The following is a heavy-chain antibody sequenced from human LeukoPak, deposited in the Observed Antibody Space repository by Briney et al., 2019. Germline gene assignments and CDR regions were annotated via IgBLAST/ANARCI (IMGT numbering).Heavy chain of an antibody. CDR3: ARKSTWALDY. D-gene: IGHD1-26*01. J-gene: IGHJ4*02. CDR1: GLTFSNYA. V-gene: IGHV3-23*01. Sequence: GGSLRLSCAASGLTFSNYAMSWVRQAPGKGLEWVSAISGSGGSTYYADSVKGRFTISRDNSKNTLYLQMNSLRAEDTAVYYCARKSTWALDYWGQGTLVTVSS. CDR2: ISGSGGST.